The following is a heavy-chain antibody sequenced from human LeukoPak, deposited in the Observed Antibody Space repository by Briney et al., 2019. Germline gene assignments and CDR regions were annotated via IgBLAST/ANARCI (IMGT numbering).Heavy chain of an antibody. D-gene: IGHD2-2*01. Sequence: ASVKVSCKASGYTFTSYGISWVRQAPGQGLEWMGWISAYNGNTNYAQKLQGRVTMTTDTSTSTAYMELRSLRSDDTAVYYCARAPEGCSSTSCYSFDYWGQRTLVTVSP. CDR3: ARAPEGCSSTSCYSFDY. J-gene: IGHJ4*02. V-gene: IGHV1-18*01. CDR1: GYTFTSYG. CDR2: ISAYNGNT.